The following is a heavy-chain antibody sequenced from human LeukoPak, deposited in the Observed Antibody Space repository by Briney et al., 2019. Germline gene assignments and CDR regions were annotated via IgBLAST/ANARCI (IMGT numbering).Heavy chain of an antibody. CDR1: GFTFSSYG. CDR3: ARDSCGGDCYPYTFDY. J-gene: IGHJ4*02. V-gene: IGHV3-30*03. D-gene: IGHD2-21*02. Sequence: GGSLRLSCAASGFTFSSYGMHWVRQAPGKGLEWAAVISYDGSNKYYADSVKGRFTISRDNSKNTLYLQMNSLRAEDTAVYYCARDSCGGDCYPYTFDYWGQGTLVTVSS. CDR2: ISYDGSNK.